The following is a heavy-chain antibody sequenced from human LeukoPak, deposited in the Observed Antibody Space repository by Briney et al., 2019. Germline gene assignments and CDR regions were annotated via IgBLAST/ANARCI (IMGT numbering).Heavy chain of an antibody. CDR3: PRDSSLANNCYDSSGYFPARWYYGMDV. CDR2: TYYRSKWYN. CDR1: GDSVSINSAA. Sequence: SQTLSLTCAISGDSVSINSAAWNWIRQSPSRGLEWLGSTYYRSKWYNDDAVSVKSRITINPDTSKNQFSLQLNSVTPEVTAVYYCPRDSSLANNCYDSSGYFPARWYYGMDVWGQGTTVRVSS. J-gene: IGHJ6*02. V-gene: IGHV6-1*01. D-gene: IGHD3-22*01.